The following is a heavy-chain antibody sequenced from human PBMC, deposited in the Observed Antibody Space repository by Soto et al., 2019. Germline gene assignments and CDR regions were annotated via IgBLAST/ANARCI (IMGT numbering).Heavy chain of an antibody. CDR2: ISAGGVAT. CDR1: GFAFSDFA. V-gene: IGHV3-23*01. J-gene: IGHJ1*01. Sequence: EVQLLESGGDLVQPGESPRLSCAASGFAFSDFAMMWVRQVPGHGLECVSAISAGGVATYYADSVMGRFTISRDNSKNTLYLQMKSLRGEDTAVYYCAKRVTSGDEGFWGRGTLVTVSS. D-gene: IGHD2-21*02. CDR3: AKRVTSGDEGF.